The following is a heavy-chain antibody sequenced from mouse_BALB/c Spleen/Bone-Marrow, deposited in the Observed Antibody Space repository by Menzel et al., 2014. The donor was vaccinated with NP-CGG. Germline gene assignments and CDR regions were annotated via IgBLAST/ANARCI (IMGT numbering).Heavy chain of an antibody. CDR1: GFTFSSYA. CDR3: ARDYYGSSYAMDY. Sequence: EVQLVESGGGLVKPGGSLKLSCAASGFTFSSYAMSWVRQPPERRLEWVAEISSGGSYTYYPDTVTGRFTISRDNAKNTLYLEMSSLRSEDTAMYYCARDYYGSSYAMDYWGQGTSVTVSS. J-gene: IGHJ4*01. CDR2: ISSGGSYT. V-gene: IGHV5-9-4*01. D-gene: IGHD1-1*01.